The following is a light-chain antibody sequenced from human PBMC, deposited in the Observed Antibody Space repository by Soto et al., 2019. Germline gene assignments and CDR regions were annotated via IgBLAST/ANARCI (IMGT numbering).Light chain of an antibody. CDR3: QQSYSNPRT. J-gene: IGKJ1*01. CDR2: AAT. V-gene: IGKV1-39*01. Sequence: DIQMTQSPSSLSASVGDRVTITCRASQSISSYLNWYQHKPGKAPNLLIDAATTLQSGVLSRFSDCGSGTDFPITISSLQPEDFATYYCQQSYSNPRTFGKGTKVDIK. CDR1: QSISSY.